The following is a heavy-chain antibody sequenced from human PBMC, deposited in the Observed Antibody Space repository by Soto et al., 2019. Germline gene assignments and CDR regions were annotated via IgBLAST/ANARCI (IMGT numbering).Heavy chain of an antibody. CDR1: DGSSSSSSYY. CDR3: ARYGSGECNRGSCYSPFDY. CDR2: FYYSGST. Sequence: PSETLSLTCTVSDGSSSSSSYYWGWIRQPPGKGLEWIGSFYYSGSTYYNPSLKSRVTISVDTSKNQFSLKLSSVTAADTAVYYCARYGSGECNRGSCYSPFDYWGQGTLVTSPQ. V-gene: IGHV4-39*01. D-gene: IGHD2-15*01. J-gene: IGHJ4*02.